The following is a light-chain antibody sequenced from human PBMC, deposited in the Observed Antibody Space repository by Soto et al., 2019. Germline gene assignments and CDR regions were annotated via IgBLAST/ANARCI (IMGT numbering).Light chain of an antibody. V-gene: IGKV3-15*01. J-gene: IGKJ4*01. CDR2: GAS. Sequence: EIVMTQSPATLSVSPRERATLSCRASQSVTSNLAWYQQKPGQAPRLLIYGASTRATGVPDRFSSSGSGTEFTLSISSLQSEDFAVYYCQQNDNWPLSFGGGTKVEI. CDR1: QSVTSN. CDR3: QQNDNWPLS.